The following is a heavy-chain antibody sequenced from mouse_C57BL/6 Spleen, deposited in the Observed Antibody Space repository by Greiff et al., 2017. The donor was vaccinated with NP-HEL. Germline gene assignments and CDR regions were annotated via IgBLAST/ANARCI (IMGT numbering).Heavy chain of an antibody. V-gene: IGHV1-4*01. CDR2: INPSSGYT. CDR1: GYTFTSYT. CDR3: ARSGDYVLDY. Sequence: QVQLQQSGAELARPGASVKMSCKASGYTFTSYTMHWVKQRPGQGLEWIGYINPSSGYTKYNQKFKDKATLTADKSSSTAYMQLSSLTSEESAVYYCARSGDYVLDYWGQGTTLTVSS. J-gene: IGHJ2*01. D-gene: IGHD2-4*01.